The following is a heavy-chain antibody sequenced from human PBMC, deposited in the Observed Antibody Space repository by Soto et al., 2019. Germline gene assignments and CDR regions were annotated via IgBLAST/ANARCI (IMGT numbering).Heavy chain of an antibody. V-gene: IGHV3-30*04. Sequence: QVQLVESGGGVVQPGRSLRLSCAVSGFIFKNYALNWVRQAPGEGLEWVASITRDGYNKYYADSVKGRFTISRDNSKNTLSLQMTALRVEDSSVYYCTKSSGGSSSVGMDYWGPGTLVTVSS. CDR1: GFIFKNYA. CDR2: ITRDGYNK. J-gene: IGHJ4*02. CDR3: TKSSGGSSSVGMDY. D-gene: IGHD6-6*01.